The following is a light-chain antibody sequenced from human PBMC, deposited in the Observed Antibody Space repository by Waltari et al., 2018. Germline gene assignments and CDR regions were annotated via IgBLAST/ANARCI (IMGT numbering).Light chain of an antibody. Sequence: DIQMTQSPSSLSASVGDRVTITCRASQTINRWLAWYQQKPGKAPKLLIYKASILESGVPPRFSGSGSGTEFTLTISSLQPDDFATYYCQHRGFGLGTKLQIK. CDR2: KAS. CDR1: QTINRW. V-gene: IGKV1-5*03. CDR3: QHRG. J-gene: IGKJ2*01.